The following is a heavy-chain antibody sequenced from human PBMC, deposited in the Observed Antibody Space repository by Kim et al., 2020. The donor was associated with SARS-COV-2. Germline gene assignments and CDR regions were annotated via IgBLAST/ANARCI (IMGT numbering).Heavy chain of an antibody. J-gene: IGHJ6*02. D-gene: IGHD2-2*03. CDR1: GFTFSSYG. CDR3: ASQLGYCSSTSCPPYYYYYGMDV. CDR2: IWYDGSNK. Sequence: GGSLRLSCAASGFTFSSYGMHWVRQAPGKGLEWVAVIWYDGSNKYYADSVKGRFTISRDNSKNTLYLQMNSLRAEDTAVYYCASQLGYCSSTSCPPYYYYYGMDVWGQGTTVTVSS. V-gene: IGHV3-33*01.